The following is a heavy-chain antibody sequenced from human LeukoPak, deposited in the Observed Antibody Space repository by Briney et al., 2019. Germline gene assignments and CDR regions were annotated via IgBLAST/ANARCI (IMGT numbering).Heavy chain of an antibody. Sequence: SETLSLTCIVPGGSISSGDYYWNWIRQPPGKGLEWIGYIYYSGSTYYNPSLKSRLTISVDTSKNQFSLRLSSVTAADTAVYYCARVAVVAARPGPVDYWGQGTLVTVSS. J-gene: IGHJ4*02. CDR1: GGSISSGDYY. CDR2: IYYSGST. D-gene: IGHD6-6*01. V-gene: IGHV4-30-4*08. CDR3: ARVAVVAARPGPVDY.